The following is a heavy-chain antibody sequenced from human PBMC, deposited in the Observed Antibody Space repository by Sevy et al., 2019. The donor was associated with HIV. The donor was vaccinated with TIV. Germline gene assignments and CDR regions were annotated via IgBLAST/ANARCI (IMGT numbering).Heavy chain of an antibody. Sequence: GGSLRLSCTVSGFIFNNKGMHWVRQAPGKGLEWVSGISGSGVTTYYADSVKGRFTISRDNSKNTLYLQMNSLTAEDTAVHYCAKAGVRVGGTFDLFYFDYWGQGTLVTVSS. V-gene: IGHV3-23*01. CDR2: ISGSGVTT. CDR3: AKAGVRVGGTFDLFYFDY. D-gene: IGHD6-19*01. CDR1: GFIFNNKG. J-gene: IGHJ4*02.